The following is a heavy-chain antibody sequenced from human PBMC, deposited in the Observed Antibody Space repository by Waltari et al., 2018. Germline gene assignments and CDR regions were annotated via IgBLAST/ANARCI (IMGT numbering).Heavy chain of an antibody. J-gene: IGHJ4*02. V-gene: IGHV3-30-3*01. CDR3: ARDRYSSSYDY. D-gene: IGHD6-13*01. Sequence: QVQLVESGGGVVQPGRSLKLSCAATGFTLRSYSIHWVRQAPGKGLEWVAVISYDGSNKYYADSVKGRFTISRDNSKNTLYLQMNSLRAEDTAVYYCARDRYSSSYDYWGQGTLVTVSS. CDR2: ISYDGSNK. CDR1: GFTLRSYS.